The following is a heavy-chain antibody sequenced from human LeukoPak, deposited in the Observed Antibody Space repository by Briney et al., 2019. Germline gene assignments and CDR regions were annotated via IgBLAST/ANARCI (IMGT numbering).Heavy chain of an antibody. D-gene: IGHD4-11*01. V-gene: IGHV3-33*01. J-gene: IGHJ4*02. CDR1: GFTFSSYG. Sequence: GRSLRLSCAASGFTFSSYGMHWVRQAPGKGLEWVTVIWFDGSNKYYADSVKGRFTISRDNSKNTLYLQMNSLRAEDTAMYYCARLRVPGGGLTTGFAYWGQGTLVTVSS. CDR3: ARLRVPGGGLTTGFAY. CDR2: IWFDGSNK.